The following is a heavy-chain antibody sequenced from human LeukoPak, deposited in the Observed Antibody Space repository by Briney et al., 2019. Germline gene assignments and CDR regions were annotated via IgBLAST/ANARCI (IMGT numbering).Heavy chain of an antibody. Sequence: GGSLRLSCAASGFTFDKYGMDWVRQAPGKGLEWVAVIWYDGTTKFYADSVKGRFTISRDNSKNTLSLQMDSLRAEDTAVYYCARGPIASSWHYYFDLWGRAPWSLSPQ. D-gene: IGHD6-13*01. CDR1: GFTFDKYG. V-gene: IGHV3-33*01. CDR3: ARGPIASSWHYYFDL. CDR2: IWYDGTTK. J-gene: IGHJ2*01.